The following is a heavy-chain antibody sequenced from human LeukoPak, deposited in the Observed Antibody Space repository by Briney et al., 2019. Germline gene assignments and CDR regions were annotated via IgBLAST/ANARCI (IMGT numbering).Heavy chain of an antibody. D-gene: IGHD1-7*01. V-gene: IGHV3-48*03. CDR1: GFTFSSYE. J-gene: IGHJ4*02. Sequence: GGSLRLSCAASGFTFSSYEMNWVRQAPGKGLEWVSYISSSGSTIYYADSVKGRFTISRDNSKNTLYLQMNGLRAEDTAVYYCAKLRGGTTRNSYDYWGQGTLVTVSS. CDR3: AKLRGGTTRNSYDY. CDR2: ISSSGSTI.